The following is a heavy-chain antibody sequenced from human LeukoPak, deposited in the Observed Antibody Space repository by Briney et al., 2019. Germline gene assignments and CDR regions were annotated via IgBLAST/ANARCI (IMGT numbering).Heavy chain of an antibody. D-gene: IGHD4-17*01. CDR2: ISNTGDAK. J-gene: IGHJ4*02. Sequence: GGSLRLSCAASGFTFDYYMTWIRQAPGRGLEWISYISNTGDAKWYADSVKGRFTISRDNARNSMYLQMNGLRAEDTAVYYCAKAAYGDYFDYWGQGTLVTVSS. CDR3: AKAAYGDYFDY. V-gene: IGHV3-11*01. CDR1: GFTFDYY.